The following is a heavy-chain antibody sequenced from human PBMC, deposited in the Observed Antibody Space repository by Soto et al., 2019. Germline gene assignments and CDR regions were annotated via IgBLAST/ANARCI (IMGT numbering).Heavy chain of an antibody. CDR1: GGSISSSSYY. CDR3: ASLDWGSGSLGYYYGMDV. CDR2: IYYSGST. Sequence: TSETLSLTCTVSGGSISSSSYYWGWIRQPPGKGLEWIGSIYYSGSTYYNPSLKSRVTISVDTSKNQFSLKLSSVTAADTAVYYCASLDWGSGSLGYYYGMDVWGQGTTVTVSS. V-gene: IGHV4-39*01. J-gene: IGHJ6*02. D-gene: IGHD3-10*01.